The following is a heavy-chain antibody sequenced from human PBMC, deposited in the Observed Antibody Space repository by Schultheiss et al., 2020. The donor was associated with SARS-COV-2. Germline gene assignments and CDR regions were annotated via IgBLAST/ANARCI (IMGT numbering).Heavy chain of an antibody. CDR2: ISSSSSYI. Sequence: GGSLRLSCAASGFTFSGSAMHWVRQAPGKGLEWVSSISSSSSYIYYADSVKGRFTISRDNAKNSLYLQMNSLRAEDTAVYYCARDGSYYDFWSGYWDYYYGMDVWGQGTTVTVSS. CDR1: GFTFSGSA. CDR3: ARDGSYYDFWSGYWDYYYGMDV. V-gene: IGHV3-21*01. D-gene: IGHD3-3*01. J-gene: IGHJ6*02.